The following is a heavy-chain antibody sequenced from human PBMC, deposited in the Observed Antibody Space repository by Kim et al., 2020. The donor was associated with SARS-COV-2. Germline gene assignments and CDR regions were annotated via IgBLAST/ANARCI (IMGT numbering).Heavy chain of an antibody. Sequence: GESLKISCKGSGYSFTSYWIGCVRQMPGKGLEWMGIIYPGDSDTRYSPSFQGQVTISADKSISTAYLQWSSLKASDTAMYYCARQGGGHLPAAIFGSAFDIWGQGTMVTVSS. J-gene: IGHJ3*02. CDR3: ARQGGGHLPAAIFGSAFDI. CDR2: IYPGDSDT. CDR1: GYSFTSYW. D-gene: IGHD2-2*01. V-gene: IGHV5-51*01.